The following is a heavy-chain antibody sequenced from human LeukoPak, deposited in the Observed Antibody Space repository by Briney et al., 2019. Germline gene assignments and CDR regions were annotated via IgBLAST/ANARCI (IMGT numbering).Heavy chain of an antibody. CDR1: GGXISSYY. CDR3: ARHPNIAAAGRWWRNEPTALDY. D-gene: IGHD6-13*01. Sequence: SETLSLTYTVSGGXISSYYCSWIRQPPGKGLEWIGYIYYSGSTNYNPSLKSRVTISVDTSKNQFSLKLSSVTAADTAVYYCARHPNIAAAGRWWRNEPTALDYWGQGTLVTVSS. V-gene: IGHV4-59*08. CDR2: IYYSGST. J-gene: IGHJ4*02.